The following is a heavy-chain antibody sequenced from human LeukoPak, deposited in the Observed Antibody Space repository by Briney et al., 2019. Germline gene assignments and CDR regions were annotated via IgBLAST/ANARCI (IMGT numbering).Heavy chain of an antibody. CDR3: ARGSRPKKLAYCGGDCYSGGLDY. J-gene: IGHJ4*02. V-gene: IGHV4-30-4*01. Sequence: SQPLSLTCTVSGGPISSGDYYWRWIRKPPGKGLERLGYIYYSGITYYNPSLKSRVTISVDTSKNQFSLKLSSVTAADTAVYHCARGSRPKKLAYCGGDCYSGGLDYWGQGTLVTVSS. CDR2: IYYSGIT. CDR1: GGPISSGDYY. D-gene: IGHD2-21*02.